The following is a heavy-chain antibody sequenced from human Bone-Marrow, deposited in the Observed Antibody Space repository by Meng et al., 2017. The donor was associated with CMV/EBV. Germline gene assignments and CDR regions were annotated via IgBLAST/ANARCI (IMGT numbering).Heavy chain of an antibody. D-gene: IGHD3-3*01. CDR3: ARVSWGGYPIDY. V-gene: IGHV1-2*02. CDR1: GYTFTGYY. J-gene: IGHJ4*02. CDR2: INPNSGGT. Sequence: ASVKVSCKASGYTFTGYYMHWVRQAPGQGLEWMGWINPNSGGTNYAQKFQGRVTMTRDTSISTAYMELSRLRSDDTAVYYCARVSWGGYPIDYWGQGTLVTVSS.